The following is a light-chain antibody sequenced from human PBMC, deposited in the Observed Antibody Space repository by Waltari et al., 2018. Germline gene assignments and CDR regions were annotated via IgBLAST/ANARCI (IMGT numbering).Light chain of an antibody. Sequence: QSDLTQPRSVSGSPGQSVTISCTGTSSNYVSWYQQHPGKAPQLMIFEVTRRPSGFPDRFSGSKSGTSASLVITGLQAEDEADYYCQSYDRSLSGGYVFGTGTRVIVL. V-gene: IGLV2-11*01. CDR3: QSYDRSLSGGYV. CDR1: SSNY. CDR2: EVT. J-gene: IGLJ1*01.